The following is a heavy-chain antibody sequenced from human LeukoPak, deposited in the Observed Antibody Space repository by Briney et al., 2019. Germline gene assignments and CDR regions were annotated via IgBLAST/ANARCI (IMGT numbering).Heavy chain of an antibody. Sequence: SETLSLTCTVSGGSISSGDSYWSWIRQPPGKGLEWMGYIYYSGSTYYNPSLKSRVTISVDTSKNQFSLKLSSVTAADTAVYYCARSGKYCRGGSCYYCFDPGGKGTLVTVS. CDR3: ARSGKYCRGGSCYYCFDP. CDR2: IYYSGST. CDR1: GGSISSGDSY. D-gene: IGHD2-15*01. V-gene: IGHV4-30-4*01. J-gene: IGHJ5*02.